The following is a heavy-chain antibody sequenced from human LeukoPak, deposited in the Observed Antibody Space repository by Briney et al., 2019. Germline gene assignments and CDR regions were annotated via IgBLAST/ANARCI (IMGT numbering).Heavy chain of an antibody. CDR2: IHSGGTT. Sequence: GGSLRLSCTASDFTVGTNFMSWVRQAPGKGPEWVSVIHSGGTTFYADSVKGRFTISRDNSKNTLYLQMNSLRAEDTAMYYCVPGHYAGSASWGQGTLVTVSS. D-gene: IGHD2-2*01. V-gene: IGHV3-53*01. CDR3: VPGHYAGSAS. J-gene: IGHJ5*02. CDR1: DFTVGTNF.